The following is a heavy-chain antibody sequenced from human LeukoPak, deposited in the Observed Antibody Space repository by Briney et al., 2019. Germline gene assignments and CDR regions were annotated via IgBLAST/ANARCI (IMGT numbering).Heavy chain of an antibody. CDR3: ARDLAFSRLDY. CDR2: INPDGIKR. D-gene: IGHD2/OR15-2a*01. V-gene: IGHV3-7*01. J-gene: IGHJ4*02. Sequence: PGGSLRLSCVASGFSFNNYRMTWVRQAPGKGLEWVASINPDGIKRYSADSVKGRFTISRDNARNSLYLQMDSLRVEDTAFYYCARDLAFSRLDYWGQGVLVTVSS. CDR1: GFSFNNYR.